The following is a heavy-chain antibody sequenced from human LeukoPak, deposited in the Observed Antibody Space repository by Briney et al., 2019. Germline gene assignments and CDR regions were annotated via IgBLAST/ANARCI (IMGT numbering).Heavy chain of an antibody. CDR2: INPSDGKT. J-gene: IGHJ4*02. CDR1: GYTFTNYY. CDR3: ARDVLHRIHYDSSAYYPGSSY. D-gene: IGHD3-22*01. Sequence: ASVKVSCKASGYTFTNYYMHWVRQAPGQGLEWMGIINPSDGKTSYAQKFQGRVTMTRDTSTSTVYMELSSLRSEDTAVYYCARDVLHRIHYDSSAYYPGSSYWGQGTLVTVSS. V-gene: IGHV1-46*01.